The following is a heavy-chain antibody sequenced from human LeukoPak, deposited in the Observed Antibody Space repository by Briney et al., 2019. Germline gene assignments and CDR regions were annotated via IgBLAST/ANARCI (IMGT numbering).Heavy chain of an antibody. CDR1: GFTFYSYG. D-gene: IGHD2-2*01. J-gene: IGHJ4*02. Sequence: PGGSLRLSCAASGFTFYSYGMHWVRQAPGKGLEWVALISYNGRNNYYADSVKGRFTISRDNSKNTLYLQMNSLRAEDTAVYYCAKDRRVGCSTTTCYLFDSWGQGTLVTVSS. CDR2: ISYNGRNN. CDR3: AKDRRVGCSTTTCYLFDS. V-gene: IGHV3-30*18.